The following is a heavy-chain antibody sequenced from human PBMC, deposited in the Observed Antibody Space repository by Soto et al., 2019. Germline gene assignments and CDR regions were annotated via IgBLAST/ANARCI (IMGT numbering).Heavy chain of an antibody. CDR3: ARERSTDSSAYYSFAY. CDR2: VSTNNADT. J-gene: IGHJ4*02. Sequence: ASVKVSCKTSGYTFTAYGLAWLRQAPGQRPEWMGWVSTNNADTNYAQKFQGRVSMTSDRSTTTTYMERRSLRSDDTAIYYCARERSTDSSAYYSFAYRGQGTLVTVAS. CDR1: GYTFTAYG. D-gene: IGHD3-22*01. V-gene: IGHV1-18*01.